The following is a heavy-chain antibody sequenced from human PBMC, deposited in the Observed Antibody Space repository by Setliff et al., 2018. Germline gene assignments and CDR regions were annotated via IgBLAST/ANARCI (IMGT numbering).Heavy chain of an antibody. CDR2: IKQDGSDK. V-gene: IGHV3-7*01. J-gene: IGHJ4*02. CDR1: GFSLSIFW. CDR3: ARLRKDYGDYYYFDY. Sequence: GGSLRLSCAASGFSLSIFWMGWVRQAPGKGLEWVASIKQDGSDKYYVDSVKGRFTISRDNAKNSLYLQMNSLRAADTAVYYCARLRKDYGDYYYFDYWGQGTLVTVSS. D-gene: IGHD4-17*01.